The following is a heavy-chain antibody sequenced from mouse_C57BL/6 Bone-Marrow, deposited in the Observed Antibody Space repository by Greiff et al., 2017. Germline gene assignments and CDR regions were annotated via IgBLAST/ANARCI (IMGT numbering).Heavy chain of an antibody. CDR1: GFTFSSYT. D-gene: IGHD2-10*01. J-gene: IGHJ1*03. CDR2: ISGGGGNT. CDR3: ARAYYGYFDV. V-gene: IGHV5-9*01. Sequence: EVKLMESGGGLVKPGGSLKLSCAASGFTFSSYTMSWVRQTPEKRLEWVATISGGGGNTYYPDSVKGRFTISRDNAKNTLYLQMSSLRSEDTALYYCARAYYGYFDVWGTGTTVTVSS.